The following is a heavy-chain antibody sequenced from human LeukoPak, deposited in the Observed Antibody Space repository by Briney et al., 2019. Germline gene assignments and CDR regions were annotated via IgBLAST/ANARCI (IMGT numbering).Heavy chain of an antibody. D-gene: IGHD5-12*01. CDR1: GASISRSSYY. Sequence: PSETLSLTCTVSGASISRSSYYWGWIRQPPGKGPEWIASIYYSGITYYNPSLKSRVTISVDTSKNQFSLKLSSVTAPDTAVYYCASLPGDYSGYDYDAYWGQGTLVTVSS. V-gene: IGHV4-39*01. J-gene: IGHJ4*02. CDR3: ASLPGDYSGYDYDAY. CDR2: IYYSGIT.